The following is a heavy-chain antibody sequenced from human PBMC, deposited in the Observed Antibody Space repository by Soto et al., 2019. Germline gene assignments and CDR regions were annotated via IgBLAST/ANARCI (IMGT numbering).Heavy chain of an antibody. J-gene: IGHJ4*02. D-gene: IGHD6-19*01. Sequence: VPLVESGGGVVQPGRSLRLSCAASGFTFSDYAMHWVRQAPGKGLEWVAVVSHDGRNTHYADSVKGRFTISRDRSKKTVYMEMTSLRAEETAVYYCAKGRRQWLVTSDFNYWGQGALVTVSS. CDR2: VSHDGRNT. CDR3: AKGRRQWLVTSDFNY. V-gene: IGHV3-30*18. CDR1: GFTFSDYA.